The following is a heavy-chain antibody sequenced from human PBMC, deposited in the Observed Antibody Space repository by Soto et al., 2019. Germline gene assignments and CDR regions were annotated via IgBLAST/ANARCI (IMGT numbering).Heavy chain of an antibody. V-gene: IGHV1-8*01. D-gene: IGHD2-15*01. CDR1: GYTFTDYD. J-gene: IGHJ5*02. CDR2: MNPNSGET. CDR3: ARVAVAARPRWYNWFDP. Sequence: QEQLVQSGAEVKKPGASVKVSCKTSGYTFTDYDINWVRQATGQGLEWIGWMNPNSGETGCAQKFQGRATMTRSASLSTAYLELSSLRSEDTAVYYCARVAVAARPRWYNWFDPWGQGTLVTVSS.